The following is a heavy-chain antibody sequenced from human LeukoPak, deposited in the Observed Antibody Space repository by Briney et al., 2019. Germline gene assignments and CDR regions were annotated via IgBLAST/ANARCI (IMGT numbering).Heavy chain of an antibody. V-gene: IGHV4-31*03. Sequence: SETLSLTCTVSGGSISSGGYDWSWIRQHPGKGLEWIGYIYYSGSTYYNPSLKSRITISVDTSKNQFSLKLSSVTAADTAVYYCARVVVVPAAILRAFDIWGQGTMVTVSS. D-gene: IGHD2-2*02. CDR1: GGSISSGGYD. CDR2: IYYSGST. CDR3: ARVVVVPAAILRAFDI. J-gene: IGHJ3*02.